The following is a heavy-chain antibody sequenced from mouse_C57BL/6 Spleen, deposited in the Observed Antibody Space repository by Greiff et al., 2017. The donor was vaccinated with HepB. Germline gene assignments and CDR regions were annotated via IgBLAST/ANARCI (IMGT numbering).Heavy chain of an antibody. J-gene: IGHJ3*01. CDR3: ARSTVVGWFAY. Sequence: EVKLVESGGGLVKPGGSLKLSCAASGFTFSDYGMHWVRQAPEKGLEWVAYISSGSSTIYYADTVKGRFTISRDNAKNTLFLQMTSLRSEDTAMYYCARSTVVGWFAYWGQGTLVTVSA. V-gene: IGHV5-17*01. CDR2: ISSGSSTI. D-gene: IGHD1-1*01. CDR1: GFTFSDYG.